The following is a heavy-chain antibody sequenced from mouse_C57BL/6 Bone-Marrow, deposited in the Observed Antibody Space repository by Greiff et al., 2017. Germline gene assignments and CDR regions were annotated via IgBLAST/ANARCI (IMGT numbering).Heavy chain of an antibody. CDR2: IDPSDSGT. CDR3: ASDYDDPRGLAY. D-gene: IGHD2-4*01. Sequence: QVHVKQPGAELVRPGSSVKLSCKASGYTFTSYWMHWVKQRPIQGLEWIGNIDPSDSGTHYNQKFKDKATLTVDKSSSTAYMQLSSLTAEDSAVYYCASDYDDPRGLAYWGQGTLVTVSA. CDR1: GYTFTSYW. V-gene: IGHV1-52*01. J-gene: IGHJ3*01.